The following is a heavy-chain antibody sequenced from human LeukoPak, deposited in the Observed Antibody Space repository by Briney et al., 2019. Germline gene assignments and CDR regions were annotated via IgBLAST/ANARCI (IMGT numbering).Heavy chain of an antibody. D-gene: IGHD1-26*01. V-gene: IGHV3-30*03. Sequence: QTGGSLRLSCAASGFTFSSYSIHWVRQAPGKGLEWVAVSYDGSNKYYADSVKGRFTISGDNSKNTLYLQMNSLKTEDTAVYYCATFPSGSWSVYWGQGTLVTVSS. CDR1: GFTFSSYS. J-gene: IGHJ4*02. CDR3: ATFPSGSWSVY. CDR2: SYDGSNK.